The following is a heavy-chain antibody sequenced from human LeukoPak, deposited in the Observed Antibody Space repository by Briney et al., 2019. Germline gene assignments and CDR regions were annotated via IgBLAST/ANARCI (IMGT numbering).Heavy chain of an antibody. J-gene: IGHJ4*02. D-gene: IGHD6-19*01. CDR1: GGSISSGSYY. V-gene: IGHV4-61*02. Sequence: SETLSLTCTVSGGSISSGSYYWSWIRQPAGKGLEWIGRIYTSGSTNYNPSLKSRVTISVDTSKNQFSLKLSSVTAADTAVYYCARDPRLQWLAFDYWGQGTLVTVSS. CDR3: ARDPRLQWLAFDY. CDR2: IYTSGST.